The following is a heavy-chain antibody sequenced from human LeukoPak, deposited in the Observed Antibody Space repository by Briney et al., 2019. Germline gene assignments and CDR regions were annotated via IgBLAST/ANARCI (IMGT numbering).Heavy chain of an antibody. CDR3: ARDTYCSSTSCYINLLYYYYYMDV. D-gene: IGHD2-2*02. J-gene: IGHJ6*03. Sequence: ASVKVSCKASGYTFTSYGISWVRRAPGQGLEWMGWISAYNGNTNYAQKLQGRVTMTTDTSTSTAYMELRSLRSDDTAVYYCARDTYCSSTSCYINLLYYYYYMDVWGKGTTVTVSS. V-gene: IGHV1-18*01. CDR1: GYTFTSYG. CDR2: ISAYNGNT.